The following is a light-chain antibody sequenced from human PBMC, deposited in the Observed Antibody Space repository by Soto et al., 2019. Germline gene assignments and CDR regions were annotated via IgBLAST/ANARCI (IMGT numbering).Light chain of an antibody. CDR2: GAS. CDR3: HQYNKWPPYT. J-gene: IGKJ2*01. CDR1: QSVSSN. V-gene: IGKV3-15*01. Sequence: EIVMTQSPATLSVSPGERATLSCRASQSVSSNLAWYQQKPGQAPRLLIYGASTRASVLPTRFSGGGSGTSFSLTISRMQAEDFAVDYCHQYNKWPPYTFGQGTNLEIK.